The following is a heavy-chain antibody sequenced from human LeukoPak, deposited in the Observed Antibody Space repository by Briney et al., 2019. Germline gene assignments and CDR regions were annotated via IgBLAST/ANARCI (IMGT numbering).Heavy chain of an antibody. V-gene: IGHV4-34*01. CDR2: INHSGST. CDR1: GGSFSGYY. Sequence: SETLSLTCAVYGGSFSGYYWSWIRQPQGKGLEWIGEINHSGSTNYDPSLKSRVTISVDTSKNQFSLKLSSVTVAATAVYYCSRGGRYYGSGSYYSGYWGQGTLVTVSS. CDR3: SRGGRYYGSGSYYSGY. D-gene: IGHD3-10*01. J-gene: IGHJ4*02.